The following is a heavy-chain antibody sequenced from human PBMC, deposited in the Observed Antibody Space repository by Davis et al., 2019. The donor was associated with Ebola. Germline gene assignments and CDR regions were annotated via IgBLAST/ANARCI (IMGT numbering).Heavy chain of an antibody. Sequence: PGGSLRLSCTVSGGSISSYYWSWIRQPAGKGLEWIGRIYTSGSTNYNPSLKSRVTMSVDTSKNQFSLKLSSVTAADTAVYYCARGRYSYGYDYWGQGTLVTVSS. CDR1: GGSISSYY. CDR2: IYTSGST. J-gene: IGHJ4*02. D-gene: IGHD5-18*01. CDR3: ARGRYSYGYDY. V-gene: IGHV4-4*07.